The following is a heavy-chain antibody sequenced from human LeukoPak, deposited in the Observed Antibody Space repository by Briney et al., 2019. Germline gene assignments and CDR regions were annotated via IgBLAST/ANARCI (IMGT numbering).Heavy chain of an antibody. V-gene: IGHV1-18*01. J-gene: IGHJ4*02. Sequence: ASVKVSCKASGYTFTSYCISWVRQAPGQGLEWMGWISAYNGNTNYAQKLQGGVTMTTDTSTSTAYMELRSLRSDDTAVYYCAILQMYSSGWYARVDYWGQGTLVTVSS. CDR2: ISAYNGNT. CDR1: GYTFTSYC. D-gene: IGHD6-19*01. CDR3: AILQMYSSGWYARVDY.